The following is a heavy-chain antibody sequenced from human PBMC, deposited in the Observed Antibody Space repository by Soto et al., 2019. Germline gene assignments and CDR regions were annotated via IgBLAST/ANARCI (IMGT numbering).Heavy chain of an antibody. D-gene: IGHD3-3*01. J-gene: IGHJ5*02. CDR2: ISSSGST. V-gene: IGHV4-30-4*01. Sequence: SETLSLTCTVSGGSISSGDYYWNWIRQPPGKGLEWIGYISSSGSTFYNPSLNNRVSISVDTSKNQFSLKLTSVTAADTAVYYCARGEGGSFGVLDPWGQGTLVTVSS. CDR3: ARGEGGSFGVLDP. CDR1: GGSISSGDYY.